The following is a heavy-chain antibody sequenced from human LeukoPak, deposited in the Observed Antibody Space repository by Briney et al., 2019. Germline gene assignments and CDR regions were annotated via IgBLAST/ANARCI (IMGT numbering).Heavy chain of an antibody. J-gene: IGHJ4*02. CDR3: ATSSSWYHAGDY. V-gene: IGHV4-30-4*01. D-gene: IGHD6-13*01. Sequence: SETLSLTCTVSGGSISSYYWSWIRQPPGKGLEWIGYIYYSGSTYYNPSLKSRVTISVDTSKNQFSLKLSSVTAADTAVYYCATSSSWYHAGDYWGQGTLVTVSS. CDR2: IYYSGST. CDR1: GGSISSYY.